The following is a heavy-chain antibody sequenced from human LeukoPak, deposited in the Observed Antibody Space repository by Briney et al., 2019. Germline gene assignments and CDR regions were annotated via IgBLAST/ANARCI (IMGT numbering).Heavy chain of an antibody. CDR3: VPEAGGFDP. CDR2: ISWNSGSI. CDR1: GFTFDDYA. J-gene: IGHJ5*02. Sequence: GGSLRLSCAASGFTFDDYAMHWVRQAPGKGLEWVSGISWNSGSIGYADSVKGRFTISRDNAKNSLYLQMNSLRAEDTALYYCVPEAGGFDPWGRGTLVTVSS. V-gene: IGHV3-9*01. D-gene: IGHD3-10*01.